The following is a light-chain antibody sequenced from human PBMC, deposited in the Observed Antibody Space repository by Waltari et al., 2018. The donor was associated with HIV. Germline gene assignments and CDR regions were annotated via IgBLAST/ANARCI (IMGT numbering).Light chain of an antibody. V-gene: IGKV4-1*01. CDR2: WAS. CDR1: RSVLYASNNKNY. Sequence: DIIMTQSPESLAVSLGGTATITCKSSRSVLYASNNKNYITWYQQKSGQPPKVLIYWASVRESGVPERFSGSGSGTDFTLTISNLQAEDVAVYYCQQYYSTITFGQGTRLEIK. J-gene: IGKJ5*01. CDR3: QQYYSTIT.